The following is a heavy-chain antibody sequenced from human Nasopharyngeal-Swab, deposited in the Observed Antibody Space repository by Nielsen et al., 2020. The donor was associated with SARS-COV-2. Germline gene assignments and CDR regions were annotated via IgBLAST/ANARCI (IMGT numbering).Heavy chain of an antibody. Sequence: GESLKISCAASGFTFSNYAMSWVRQAPGKGLEWVSVIYSGGNSTYYADSVKGRFAISRDNSKNTVYLQMNSLRAEDTAVYYCAKGTYSGSPGGMDVWGQGTTATVSS. J-gene: IGHJ6*02. V-gene: IGHV3-23*03. CDR3: AKGTYSGSPGGMDV. CDR2: IYSGGNST. D-gene: IGHD6-6*01. CDR1: GFTFSNYA.